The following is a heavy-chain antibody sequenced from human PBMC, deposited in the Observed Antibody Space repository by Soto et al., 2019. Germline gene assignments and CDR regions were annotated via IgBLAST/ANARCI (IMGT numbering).Heavy chain of an antibody. V-gene: IGHV4-31*03. Sequence: QVQLQESGPGLVKPSQTLSLTCTVSGGSISSGGYFWSWIRQHPGKGLEWIGFIYYSGSTYYNPSLKSRVTISVDTSKNQFSLNLSSVTAADTAVYYCAREGAAPYYYDGMDVWGQGTTVTVSS. J-gene: IGHJ6*02. D-gene: IGHD6-6*01. CDR2: IYYSGST. CDR1: GGSISSGGYF. CDR3: AREGAAPYYYDGMDV.